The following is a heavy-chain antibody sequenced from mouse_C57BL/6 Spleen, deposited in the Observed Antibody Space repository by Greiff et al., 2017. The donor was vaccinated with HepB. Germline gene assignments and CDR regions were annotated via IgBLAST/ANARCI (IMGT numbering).Heavy chain of an antibody. J-gene: IGHJ2*01. Sequence: QVQLQQPGAELVMPGASVKLSCKASGYTFTSYWIHWVKQRPGQGLEWIGEIDPSDSYTNYNQKFKGKSTLTVDKSSSTAYMQLSSLTSEDSAVYYCARGGNYFDYWGQGTTLTVSS. CDR3: ARGGNYFDY. CDR1: GYTFTSYW. V-gene: IGHV1-69*01. CDR2: IDPSDSYT.